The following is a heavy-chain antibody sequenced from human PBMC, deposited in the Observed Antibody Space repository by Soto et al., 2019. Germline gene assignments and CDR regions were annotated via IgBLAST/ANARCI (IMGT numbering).Heavy chain of an antibody. CDR1: GGTFSSYA. D-gene: IGHD6-6*01. J-gene: IGHJ6*02. Sequence: QVQLVQSGAEVKKPGSSVKVSCKASGGTFSSYAISWVRQAPGQGLEWMGGIIPIFGTANYAQKFQGRVTRPADKSTSTAYMELSSLRSEDTAVYYCARESWSGQLVGYYYYYGMDVWGQGTTVTVSS. CDR2: IIPIFGTA. CDR3: ARESWSGQLVGYYYYYGMDV. V-gene: IGHV1-69*06.